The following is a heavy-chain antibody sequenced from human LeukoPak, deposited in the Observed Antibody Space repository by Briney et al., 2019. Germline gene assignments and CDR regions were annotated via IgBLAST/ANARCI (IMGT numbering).Heavy chain of an antibody. D-gene: IGHD4-17*01. Sequence: SETLSLTCTVSGGSISSSNYYWGWLRQPPGKGLEWIGGIFYSGSTYYNWSLKSRVTISVDTSKNQFSLKLSSVTAEDTAVYYCASDGDQPGDVADYWGQGTLVTVSS. CDR2: IFYSGST. CDR1: GGSISSSNYY. CDR3: ASDGDQPGDVADY. V-gene: IGHV4-39*07. J-gene: IGHJ4*02.